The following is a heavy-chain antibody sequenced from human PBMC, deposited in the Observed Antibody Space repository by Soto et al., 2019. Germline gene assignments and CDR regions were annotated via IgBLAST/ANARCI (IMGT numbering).Heavy chain of an antibody. CDR1: GFDASVNF. CDR3: VRENYYYGMDV. CDR2: INNAGTT. V-gene: IGHV3-66*01. Sequence: EVQLVESGETLVQPGGSLKLSCAASGFDASVNFMTWVRQAPGKGLEWVSAINNAGTTFYADSVKGRFTISRDDSKNTLFLQMNSLRVEDTAMYYCVRENYYYGMDVWGQGTAVTVSS. J-gene: IGHJ6*02.